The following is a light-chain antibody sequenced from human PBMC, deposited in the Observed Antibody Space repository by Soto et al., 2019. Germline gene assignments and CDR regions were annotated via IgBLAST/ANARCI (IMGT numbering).Light chain of an antibody. CDR1: QSISGH. Sequence: DIQMTQSPSSLSASVGDRVTITCRASQSISGHLHWYQQKPGKVPEVLIYNASNLKGGVPSRFSGRGSGTDFTLTISRLQPEDFATYFCQQSHFPPITFGQGTRLEIK. CDR3: QQSHFPPIT. CDR2: NAS. J-gene: IGKJ5*01. V-gene: IGKV1-39*01.